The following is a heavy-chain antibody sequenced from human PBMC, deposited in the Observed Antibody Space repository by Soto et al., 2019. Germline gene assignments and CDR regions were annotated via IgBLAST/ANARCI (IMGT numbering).Heavy chain of an antibody. J-gene: IGHJ4*02. CDR2: LDPSDSQT. V-gene: IGHV5-10-1*01. CDR1: GYGFTGCC. D-gene: IGHD3-22*01. Sequence: PGATLRIPCNRSGYGFTGCCITWVRQMAGHCMARMWRLDPSDSQTDYSPSCRGHVTISAAMAIATVFLQWSRLRAADAAMYYCARQIDDSDSGPNFQYYFDAWGERFLVTVAS. CDR3: ARQIDDSDSGPNFQYYFDA.